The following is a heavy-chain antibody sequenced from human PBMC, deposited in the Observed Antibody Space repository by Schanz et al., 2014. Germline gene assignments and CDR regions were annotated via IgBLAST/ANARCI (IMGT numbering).Heavy chain of an antibody. CDR3: ARGRGGNTGYEAADY. Sequence: QVQLVQSGAEVMKPGASVKVSCKASGYTFSSYGITWVRQAHGQGLEWMGWISANNGNTNKAQKLQGRVTMTTDTSTSTAYMELRSLRSDDTAVYYCARGRGGNTGYEAADYWGQGTRVTVSS. CDR1: GYTFSSYG. CDR2: ISANNGNT. V-gene: IGHV1-18*04. J-gene: IGHJ4*02. D-gene: IGHD5-12*01.